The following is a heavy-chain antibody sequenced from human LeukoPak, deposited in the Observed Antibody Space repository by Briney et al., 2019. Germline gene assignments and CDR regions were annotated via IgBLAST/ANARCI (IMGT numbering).Heavy chain of an antibody. V-gene: IGHV4-31*03. CDR1: GGSISSGGYY. CDR3: ARDPSGIAAAGSDGAFDI. J-gene: IGHJ3*02. CDR2: IYYNGST. D-gene: IGHD6-13*01. Sequence: TSQTLSLTCTVSGGSISSGGYYWSWIRQQPGKGLEWIGYIYYNGSTYYNPSLKSRVTISVDTSKDQFSLKLSSVTAADTAVYYCARDPSGIAAAGSDGAFDIWGQGTMVTVSS.